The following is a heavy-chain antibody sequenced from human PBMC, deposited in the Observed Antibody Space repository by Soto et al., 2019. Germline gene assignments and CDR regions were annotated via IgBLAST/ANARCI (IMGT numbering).Heavy chain of an antibody. V-gene: IGHV3-30-3*01. Sequence: GGSLRLSCAASGFTFSSYAMHWVRQAPGKGLEWVAVISYDGSNKYYADSVKGRFTISRDNSKNTLYLQMNSLRAEDTAVYYCARDELPYYDILTGYYREGGPFDYWGQGTLVTVSS. CDR3: ARDELPYYDILTGYYREGGPFDY. CDR1: GFTFSSYA. CDR2: ISYDGSNK. D-gene: IGHD3-9*01. J-gene: IGHJ4*02.